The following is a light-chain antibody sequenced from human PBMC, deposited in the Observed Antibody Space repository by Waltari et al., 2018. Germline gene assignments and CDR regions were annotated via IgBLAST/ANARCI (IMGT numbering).Light chain of an antibody. CDR3: HQYGSSPDT. CDR1: QSVTNNH. Sequence: EIVLTQSPGTLSLSPGERATLSCRASQSVTNNHLAWYQQKPGQAPRLLSHGASSRATSIPDRISGSGSGTDFTLTITRLEPEDFAVYYCHQYGSSPDTFGQGTKVQIK. CDR2: GAS. J-gene: IGKJ2*01. V-gene: IGKV3-20*01.